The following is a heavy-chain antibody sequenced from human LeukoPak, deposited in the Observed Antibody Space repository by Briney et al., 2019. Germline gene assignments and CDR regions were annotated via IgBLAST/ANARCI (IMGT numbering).Heavy chain of an antibody. CDR1: GGSISSGGYY. CDR2: VYTTGRS. CDR3: ARDHAYYDILTGYYGWFDP. Sequence: SKTLSLTCTVSGGSISSGGYYWSWIRQPAGKGLEWIGIVYTTGRSIYNRSLRSRSTISVDKSQNQFSLKLSSVTAADTAVYYCARDHAYYDILTGYYGWFDPWGQGTLVTVSS. D-gene: IGHD3-9*01. V-gene: IGHV4-61*02. J-gene: IGHJ5*02.